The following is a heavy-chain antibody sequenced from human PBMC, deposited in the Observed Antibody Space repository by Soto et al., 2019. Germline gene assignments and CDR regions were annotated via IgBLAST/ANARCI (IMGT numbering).Heavy chain of an antibody. CDR1: GASISSSNYY. CDR2: IHYTGST. CDR3: ARRECSGGTCHFDP. Sequence: QLQLQESGPGLVKPSETLSLTCSVSGASISSSNYYRAWIRLPPGKGLEWIGSIHYTGSTYYNPSLKSRVTISEDTSKNQFSLKLISVTAADTAVYYCARRECSGGTCHFDPWGQGTLVTVSS. J-gene: IGHJ5*02. D-gene: IGHD2-15*01. V-gene: IGHV4-39*01.